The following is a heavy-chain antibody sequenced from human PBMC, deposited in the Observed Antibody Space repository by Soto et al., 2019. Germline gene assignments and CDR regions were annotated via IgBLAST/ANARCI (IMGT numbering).Heavy chain of an antibody. D-gene: IGHD3-3*01. CDR3: AQTPKAYYDFWCGYSSYYGMDV. J-gene: IGHJ6*02. CDR1: GGTFSSYA. V-gene: IGHV1-69*13. Sequence: SVKVSGKASGGTFSSYAISWVRQAPGQGLEWMGGIIPIFGTANYAQKFQGRVTITADESTSTAYMELSSLRSEDTAVYYCAQTPKAYYDFWCGYSSYYGMDVWGQGTTVTVSS. CDR2: IIPIFGTA.